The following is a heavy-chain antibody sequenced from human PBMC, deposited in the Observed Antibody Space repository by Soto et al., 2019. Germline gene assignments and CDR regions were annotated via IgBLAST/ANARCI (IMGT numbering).Heavy chain of an antibody. Sequence: GGSLRLCCAASGFTFISYAMSWVRQSPGEGLEWVSSVNDSGDRTYYADSVKGRFTISRDNSKNTLYLQMNTLRAEDTALYYCVRDPQSSGWSYNWYDPWGQGTRVTVSS. CDR2: VNDSGDRT. CDR3: VRDPQSSGWSYNWYDP. CDR1: GFTFISYA. V-gene: IGHV3-23*01. D-gene: IGHD6-19*01. J-gene: IGHJ5*02.